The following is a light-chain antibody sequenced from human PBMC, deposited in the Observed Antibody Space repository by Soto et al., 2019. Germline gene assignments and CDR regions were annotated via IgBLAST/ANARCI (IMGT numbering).Light chain of an antibody. CDR2: DAS. Sequence: EIVLTQSPGTLSLSPGERATLSCRASQSVSSYLAWYQQKPGQAPRLLIYDASNRATGIPARFSGSGSATDFTLTISSLEPEDFAVYYCQQRSNWPLTFGGGTKVEI. CDR1: QSVSSY. V-gene: IGKV3-11*01. J-gene: IGKJ4*01. CDR3: QQRSNWPLT.